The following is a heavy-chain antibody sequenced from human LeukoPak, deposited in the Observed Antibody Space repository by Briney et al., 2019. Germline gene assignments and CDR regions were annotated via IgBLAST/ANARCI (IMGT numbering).Heavy chain of an antibody. V-gene: IGHV1-46*01. CDR2: INPGGGST. Sequence: ASVKVSCKASGYTFTSYYMHWVRQAPGQGLEWMGIINPGGGSTSYAQKFQGRVTMTRDTSTSTVYMELSSLRSEDTAVYYCAREEVRGVPRYYYYGMDVWGQGTTVTVSS. CDR1: GYTFTSYY. CDR3: AREEVRGVPRYYYYGMDV. J-gene: IGHJ6*02. D-gene: IGHD3-10*01.